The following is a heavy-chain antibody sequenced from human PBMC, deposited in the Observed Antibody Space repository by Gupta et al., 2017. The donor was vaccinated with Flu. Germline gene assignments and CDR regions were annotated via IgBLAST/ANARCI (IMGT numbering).Heavy chain of an antibody. CDR3: ARGASYCSKGLGSWGYYFQY. J-gene: IGHJ4*02. CDR2: INAVDGET. CDR1: ESTFIQYA. Sequence: QVHLVQSGAEVKKPGASVTVSCKGSESTFIQYAMYWVGQAPGQSLEWVGRINAVDGETKYSQKFQGISTITRDTTANTDYMELSSLTFEDTAVYYCARGASYCSKGLGSWGYYFQYCGQGTLVTVSS. D-gene: IGHD2-2*01. V-gene: IGHV1-3*01.